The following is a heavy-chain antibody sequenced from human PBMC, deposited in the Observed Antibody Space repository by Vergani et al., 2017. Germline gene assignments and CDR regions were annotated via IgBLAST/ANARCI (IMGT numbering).Heavy chain of an antibody. CDR1: NYSIGRDYF. J-gene: IGHJ1*01. CDR3: ARHVVPAAMEYFQH. D-gene: IGHD2-2*01. V-gene: IGHV4-38-2*02. Sequence: QVHLQESGPGLVKPSETLSLTCSVSNYSIGRDYFWGWIRQPPGKGLEWIGSIYHSGSTYYNPSLKSRVTISVDTSKNQFSLKLSSVTAADTAVYYCARHVVPAAMEYFQHWGQGTLVTVSA. CDR2: IYHSGST.